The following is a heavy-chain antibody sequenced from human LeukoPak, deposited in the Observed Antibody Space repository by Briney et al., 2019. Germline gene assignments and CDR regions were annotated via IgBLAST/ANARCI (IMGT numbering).Heavy chain of an antibody. CDR3: ARGPLDSGYTYFDY. CDR2: FSYSGST. CDR1: GGSISSDSYY. J-gene: IGHJ4*02. D-gene: IGHD5-12*01. Sequence: PSETLSLTCTVSGGSISSDSYYWAWIRQPPGKGLEWIGYFSYSGSTNYNPSLKSRVTISVDTSKNQFSLKLSSVTAADTAVYYCARGPLDSGYTYFDYWGQGTLVSVAS. V-gene: IGHV4-61*01.